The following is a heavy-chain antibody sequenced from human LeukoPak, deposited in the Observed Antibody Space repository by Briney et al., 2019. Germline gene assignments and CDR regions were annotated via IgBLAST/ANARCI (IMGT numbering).Heavy chain of an antibody. CDR3: ARRGSWDYDSSGFDY. D-gene: IGHD3-22*01. V-gene: IGHV1-2*02. Sequence: ASVRLSCTASGYTFTGYYMHWVRQAPGQGLEWMGWINPNSGGTNYAQRFQGRVTMTRDTSISTAYMEQSRLRSDDTAVYYCARRGSWDYDSSGFDYWGQGTLVTVSS. CDR2: INPNSGGT. J-gene: IGHJ4*02. CDR1: GYTFTGYY.